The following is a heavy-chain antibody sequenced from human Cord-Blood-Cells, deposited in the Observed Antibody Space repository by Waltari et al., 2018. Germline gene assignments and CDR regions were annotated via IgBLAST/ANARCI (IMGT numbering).Heavy chain of an antibody. CDR1: GFTFDDYA. J-gene: IGHJ4*02. D-gene: IGHD2-2*01. Sequence: EVQLVESGGVVVQPGGSLRLPCAASGFTFDDYAMHWVRQAPGKGLEWVSLIRWDGGSTDYADSVKGRFTISRDNSKNSLYLQMNSLRAEETALYYCAKSSPRYCSSTSCYFDYWGQGTLVTVSS. CDR3: AKSSPRYCSSTSCYFDY. CDR2: IRWDGGST. V-gene: IGHV3-43D*03.